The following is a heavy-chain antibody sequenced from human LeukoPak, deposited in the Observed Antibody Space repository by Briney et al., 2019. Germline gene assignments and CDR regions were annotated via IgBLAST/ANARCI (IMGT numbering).Heavy chain of an antibody. CDR2: IDSSGGYM. V-gene: IGHV3-21*04. Sequence: PGGSLRLSCEASGFTFNTYSMNWARQAPGKGLEWVSSIDSSGGYMFYADSVKGRFTISRDNAKNSLYLQMNSLRAEDTALYYCAKDKDSSGWYYFDYWGQGTLVTVSS. CDR3: AKDKDSSGWYYFDY. J-gene: IGHJ4*02. CDR1: GFTFNTYS. D-gene: IGHD6-19*01.